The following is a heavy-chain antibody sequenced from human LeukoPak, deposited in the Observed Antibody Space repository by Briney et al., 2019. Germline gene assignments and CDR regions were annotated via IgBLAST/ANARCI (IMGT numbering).Heavy chain of an antibody. Sequence: PSETLSLTCTVSGGSVSSGSYYWSWIRQPPGKGLEWMGYIYYSGSTNYNPSLKSRVTISVDTSKIQFSLKLSSVTAADTAVYYCASLLYDYDSSSYHYVVPRDWYFDLWGRGTLVTVSS. J-gene: IGHJ2*01. CDR2: IYYSGST. V-gene: IGHV4-61*01. D-gene: IGHD3-22*01. CDR1: GGSVSSGSYY. CDR3: ASLLYDYDSSSYHYVVPRDWYFDL.